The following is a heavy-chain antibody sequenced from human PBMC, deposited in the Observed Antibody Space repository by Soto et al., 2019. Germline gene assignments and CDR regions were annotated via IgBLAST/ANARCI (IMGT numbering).Heavy chain of an antibody. CDR3: TRDNNWSYDY. Sequence: EVQLAESGGGLVQPGRSLRLSCAVSGFRFNDFAMHWVRQTPGKGLEWVSRISWNGGDIAYADSVKGRFTISRDNARNTLYLQMNSLRDEDTAVYYCTRDNNWSYDYWGQGILVTVSS. CDR2: ISWNGGDI. V-gene: IGHV3-9*01. D-gene: IGHD1-1*01. CDR1: GFRFNDFA. J-gene: IGHJ4*02.